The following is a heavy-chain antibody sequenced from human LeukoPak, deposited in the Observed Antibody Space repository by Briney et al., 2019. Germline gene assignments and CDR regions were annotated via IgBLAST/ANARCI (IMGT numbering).Heavy chain of an antibody. Sequence: PSETLSLTCAVYGGSFSGYYWSWIRQPPGKGLEWIGEINHSGSTNYNPSLKSRATISVDTSKNQFSLKLSSVTAADTAVYYCARGWLAETTVVTPYNYWGQGTLVTVSS. V-gene: IGHV4-34*01. CDR3: ARGWLAETTVVTPYNY. D-gene: IGHD4-23*01. CDR1: GGSFSGYY. J-gene: IGHJ4*02. CDR2: INHSGST.